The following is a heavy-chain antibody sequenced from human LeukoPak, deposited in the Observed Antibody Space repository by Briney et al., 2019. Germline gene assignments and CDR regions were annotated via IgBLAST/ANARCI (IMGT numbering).Heavy chain of an antibody. CDR1: GGSISSYY. D-gene: IGHD6-13*01. CDR2: IYDSGST. Sequence: SETLSLTCTVSGGSISSYYWSWIRRPPGKGLEWIGYIYDSGSTTYNPSLKSRVTMSVDTSKNQFSLKLSSATAADTAVYYCARYSSSWYIFDYWGQGTLVTVSS. J-gene: IGHJ4*02. CDR3: ARYSSSWYIFDY. V-gene: IGHV4-59*01.